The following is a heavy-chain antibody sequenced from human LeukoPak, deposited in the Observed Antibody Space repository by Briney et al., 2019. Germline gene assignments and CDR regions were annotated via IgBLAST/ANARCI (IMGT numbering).Heavy chain of an antibody. Sequence: ASVKVSCKASGYTFTGHYMHWVRQAPGQGLEWMGWINPNSGGTNYAQKFQGRVTMTRDTSISTAYMELSRLRSDDTAVYYCARDLRFVVVVAATSAFDIWGQGTMVTVSS. CDR2: INPNSGGT. CDR3: ARDLRFVVVVAATSAFDI. CDR1: GYTFTGHY. J-gene: IGHJ3*02. V-gene: IGHV1-2*02. D-gene: IGHD2-15*01.